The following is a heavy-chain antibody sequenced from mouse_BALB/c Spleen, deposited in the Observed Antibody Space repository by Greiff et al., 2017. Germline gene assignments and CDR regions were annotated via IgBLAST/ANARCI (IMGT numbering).Heavy chain of an antibody. CDR3: TRYGYDEGTYAMDY. J-gene: IGHJ4*01. V-gene: IGHV5-6-4*01. CDR2: ISSGGSYT. CDR1: GFTFSSYT. D-gene: IGHD2-2*01. Sequence: EVQVVESGGGLVKPGGSLKLSCAASGFTFSSYTMSWVRQTPEKRLEWVATISSGGSYTYYPDSVKGRFTISRDNAKNTLYLQMSSLKSEDTAMYYCTRYGYDEGTYAMDYWGQGTSVTVSS.